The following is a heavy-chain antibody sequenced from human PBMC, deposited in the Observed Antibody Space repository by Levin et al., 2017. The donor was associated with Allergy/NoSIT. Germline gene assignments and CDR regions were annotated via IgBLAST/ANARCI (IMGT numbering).Heavy chain of an antibody. CDR1: GFTFSSYG. CDR3: ARAHRDIVVVVAATLYGAFDI. D-gene: IGHD2-15*01. Sequence: GGSLRLSCAASGFTFSSYGMHWVRQAPGKGLEWVAVIWYDGSNKYYADSVKGRFTISRDNSKNTLYLQMNSLRAEDTAVYYCARAHRDIVVVVAATLYGAFDIWGQGTMVTVSS. CDR2: IWYDGSNK. V-gene: IGHV3-33*01. J-gene: IGHJ3*02.